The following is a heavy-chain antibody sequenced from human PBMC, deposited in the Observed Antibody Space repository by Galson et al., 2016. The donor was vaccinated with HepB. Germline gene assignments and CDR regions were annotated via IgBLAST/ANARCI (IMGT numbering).Heavy chain of an antibody. D-gene: IGHD2-15*01. J-gene: IGHJ4*02. CDR2: ISTYDGDT. CDR1: GYTFTSYS. CDR3: ARDGWRYFDH. Sequence: SVKVSCKASGYTFTSYSISWVRQAPGQGLEWMGWISTYDGDTNYAQNLQGRVTMTTDTSTTTAYMGLRSLRSNDTAMYYCARDGWRYFDHWGQGTLVTVSS. V-gene: IGHV1-18*01.